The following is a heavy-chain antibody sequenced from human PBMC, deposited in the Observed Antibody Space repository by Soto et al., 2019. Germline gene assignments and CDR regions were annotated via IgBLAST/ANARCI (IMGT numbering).Heavy chain of an antibody. J-gene: IGHJ6*02. D-gene: IGHD3-3*01. Sequence: PVGSLRLSFAASAFTFSSYAMSWVRQAPGKGLESVSATSGRGGRTYYAASVKGRFSISRDNSKRTLYLQMHSLRAEDTAVYFCAKTLTIFGVVIHYGMDVWGQGTTVTVSS. V-gene: IGHV3-23*01. CDR1: AFTFSSYA. CDR2: TSGRGGRT. CDR3: AKTLTIFGVVIHYGMDV.